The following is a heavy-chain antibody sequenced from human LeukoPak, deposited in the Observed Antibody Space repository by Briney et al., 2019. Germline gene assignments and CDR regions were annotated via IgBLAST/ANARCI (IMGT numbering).Heavy chain of an antibody. CDR3: AKSAPRPVNIAAHDAFDI. J-gene: IGHJ3*02. CDR1: GFTFSSYA. V-gene: IGHV3-23*01. D-gene: IGHD6-13*01. Sequence: GGSLRLSCAASGFTFSSYAMSWVRQAPGKGLEGVSAISGAGGYTFYADSVKGRFTISRDNTKNALYLQMNSLRAEDTAVYYWAKSAPRPVNIAAHDAFDIWGQGTMVTVSS. CDR2: ISGAGGYT.